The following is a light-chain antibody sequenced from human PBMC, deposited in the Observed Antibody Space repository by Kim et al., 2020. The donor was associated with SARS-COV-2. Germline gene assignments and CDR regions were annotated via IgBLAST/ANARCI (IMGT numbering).Light chain of an antibody. J-gene: IGKJ1*01. Sequence: EIVMTQSPATLSMSPGERATLSCRASQSVSSNLAWYQQKAGQAPRLLIYDTSVRSTGVPGRFSGSGSGTEFTLTISTLQPEDFAVYYCQQYDNWPSWTFGQGTRVDIK. CDR1: QSVSSN. CDR2: DTS. V-gene: IGKV3-15*01. CDR3: QQYDNWPSWT.